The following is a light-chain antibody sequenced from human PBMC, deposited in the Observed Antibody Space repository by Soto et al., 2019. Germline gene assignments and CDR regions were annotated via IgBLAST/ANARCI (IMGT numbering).Light chain of an antibody. V-gene: IGLV1-40*01. CDR3: QSYEISLSAYV. CDR1: TSNFGAGYD. CDR2: GNN. J-gene: IGLJ1*01. Sequence: SVLTQPPSVSGAPGQTVTISCAESTSNFGAGYDVHWYQQFPRTAPRLLIFGNNNRPSGVPDRFSGSKSATSASLAITGLQAEDEADYYCQSYEISLSAYVFGTGTKVTVL.